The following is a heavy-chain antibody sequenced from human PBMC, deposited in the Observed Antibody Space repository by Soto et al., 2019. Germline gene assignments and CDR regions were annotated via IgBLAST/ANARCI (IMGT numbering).Heavy chain of an antibody. CDR1: GFTFSNYW. CDR3: ARGNPHYSSPAY. J-gene: IGHJ4*02. V-gene: IGHV3-74*01. Sequence: EVQLVESGGGLFQPEGSLRLSCEASGFTFSNYWMHWVRQAPGKGLVWVSRINNDGGDPIYADSVKGRFTISRDNAKNTVYLQLTSLRVEDTAVYYCARGNPHYSSPAYWGQGSLVTVSS. D-gene: IGHD2-21*01. CDR2: INNDGGDP.